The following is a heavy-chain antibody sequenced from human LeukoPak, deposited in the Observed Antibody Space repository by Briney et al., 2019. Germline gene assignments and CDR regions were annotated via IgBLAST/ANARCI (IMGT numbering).Heavy chain of an antibody. V-gene: IGHV1-69*05. CDR2: IIPIFGTA. CDR1: GGTFSSYA. CDR3: ARDGDAFDI. Sequence: ASVKVSCKASGGTFSSYAISWVRQAPGQWLEWMGRIIPIFGTANYAQKFQGRFTITTDESTSTAYMELSSLRSEDTAVYYCARDGDAFDIWGQGTMVTVSS. J-gene: IGHJ3*02.